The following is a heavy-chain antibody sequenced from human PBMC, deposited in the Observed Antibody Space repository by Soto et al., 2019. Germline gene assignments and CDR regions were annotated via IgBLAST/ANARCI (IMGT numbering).Heavy chain of an antibody. J-gene: IGHJ4*02. CDR2: IIPIFGTA. D-gene: IGHD1-26*01. CDR1: GGTFSSYA. V-gene: IGHV1-69*06. Sequence: QVQLVQSGAEVKKPGSSVNVSCKASGGTFSSYAISWVRQAPGQGLEWMGGIIPIFGTANYAQQFQGRVTITAHIPTISAYMELSSLSSGDTAVYYGARGGGVGATTGWDWGRGTLVTVSS. CDR3: ARGGGVGATTGWD.